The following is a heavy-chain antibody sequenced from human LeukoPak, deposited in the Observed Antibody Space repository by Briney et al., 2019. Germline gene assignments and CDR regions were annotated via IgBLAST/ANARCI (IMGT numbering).Heavy chain of an antibody. Sequence: ASVKVSCKASGYTFTGYYMHWVRQAPGQGLEWMGWISPNSGGTNYAQKFQGRVTMTRDTSISTAYMELSRLRSDDTAVYYCARDDYRGKYYFDYWGQGTLVTVSS. CDR3: ARDDYRGKYYFDY. D-gene: IGHD4-4*01. J-gene: IGHJ4*02. CDR1: GYTFTGYY. CDR2: ISPNSGGT. V-gene: IGHV1-2*02.